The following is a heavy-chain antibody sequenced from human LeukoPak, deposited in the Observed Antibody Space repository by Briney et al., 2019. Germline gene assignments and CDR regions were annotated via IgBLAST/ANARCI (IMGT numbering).Heavy chain of an antibody. J-gene: IGHJ4*02. D-gene: IGHD1-26*01. CDR2: ISGSGGST. CDR1: GFTFSTYT. CDR3: ASGGSYFDY. V-gene: IGHV3-23*01. Sequence: GGSLRLSCAASGFTFSTYTMSWVRQAPGKGLEWVSAISGSGGSTYCADSVEGRFTISRDNSKNTLYLQMNSLRAEDTAVYYCASGGSYFDYWGQGTLVTVSS.